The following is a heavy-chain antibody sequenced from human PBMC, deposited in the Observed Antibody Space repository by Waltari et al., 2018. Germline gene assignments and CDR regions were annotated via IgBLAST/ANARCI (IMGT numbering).Heavy chain of an antibody. CDR2: IYHGGIT. V-gene: IGHV4-38-2*01. Sequence: QVQLQESGPGLVRPSETLPLTCVVSGYLINSGYYWGWVRQTPGKGLQWIGSIYHGGITYYNPSLKSRLTLSVDTSRNQFSLKLTSVTAADTAIYYCVRSGLGYCTSSTCYKNDDWGQGTLVTVSS. J-gene: IGHJ4*02. CDR1: GYLINSGYY. D-gene: IGHD2-2*02. CDR3: VRSGLGYCTSSTCYKNDD.